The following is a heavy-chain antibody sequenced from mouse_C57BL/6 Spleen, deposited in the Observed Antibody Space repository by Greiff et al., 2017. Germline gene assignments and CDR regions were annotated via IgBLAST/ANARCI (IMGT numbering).Heavy chain of an antibody. J-gene: IGHJ1*03. CDR1: GFSLTSYG. CDR2: IWSGGST. Sequence: QVQLQQSGPGLVQPSQSLSITCTVSGFSLTSYGVHWVRQSPGKGLEWLGVIWSGGSTDYNAAFISRLGISKDNSKSHVFFKMNSLQADDTAIYYCARNRGFTTVVATDWYFDVWGTGTTVTVSS. V-gene: IGHV2-2*01. CDR3: ARNRGFTTVVATDWYFDV. D-gene: IGHD1-1*01.